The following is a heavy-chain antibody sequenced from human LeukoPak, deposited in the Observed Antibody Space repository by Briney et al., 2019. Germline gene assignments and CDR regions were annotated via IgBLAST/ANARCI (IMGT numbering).Heavy chain of an antibody. Sequence: SETLSLTCTVSGGSISSYYWSWIRQPPGKGLEWIGYIYYSGSTNYNPSLKSRVTISVDTSKNQFSLKLSSVTAADTAVHYCARDPARPGYGMDVWGQGTTVTVSS. V-gene: IGHV4-59*01. CDR1: GGSISSYY. CDR2: IYYSGST. J-gene: IGHJ6*02. CDR3: ARDPARPGYGMDV.